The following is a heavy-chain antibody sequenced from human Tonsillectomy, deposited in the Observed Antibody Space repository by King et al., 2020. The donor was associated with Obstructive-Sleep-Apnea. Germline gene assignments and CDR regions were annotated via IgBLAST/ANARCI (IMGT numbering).Heavy chain of an antibody. D-gene: IGHD5-12*01. CDR2: ISGSGGST. CDR1: GFTFSSYA. CDR3: AKGLRGYSGYDTSFDY. Sequence: VQLVESGGGLVQPGGSLRLSCAASGFTFSSYAMSWVRQAPGKGLEWVSTISGSGGSTYYADSVKGRFTISRDNSKNTLYLQMNSLRAEDTAVYYCAKGLRGYSGYDTSFDYWGQGTLVTVSS. V-gene: IGHV3-23*04. J-gene: IGHJ4*02.